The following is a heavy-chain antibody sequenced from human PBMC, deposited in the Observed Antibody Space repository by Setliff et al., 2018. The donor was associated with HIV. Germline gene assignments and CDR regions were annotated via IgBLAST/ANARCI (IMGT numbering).Heavy chain of an antibody. CDR2: ISGSGTTI. D-gene: IGHD3-22*01. J-gene: IGHJ4*02. CDR1: GFTFGSYA. V-gene: IGHV3-48*03. CDR3: ARSNYYDSSGSFDY. Sequence: GGSLRLSCAPYGFTFGSYAMSWVRQAPGKGLEWVSVISGSGTTIYYADSVKGRFTISRDNAKKSLDLQMNSLRAEDTAGYYCARSNYYDSSGSFDYWGQGTLVTVSS.